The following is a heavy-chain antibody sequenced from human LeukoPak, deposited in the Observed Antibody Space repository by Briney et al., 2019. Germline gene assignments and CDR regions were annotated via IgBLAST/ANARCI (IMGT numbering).Heavy chain of an antibody. J-gene: IGHJ4*02. Sequence: SETLSLTCTVSGGSISRSDYYWSWIRQHPGKGLEWIGYIYYSGSTYYNPSLKSRVTISVDTSKNQFSLKLISVTAADTAVYYCARAMYYASGTYDRLHFDYWGQGTLVTVSS. D-gene: IGHD3-10*01. CDR3: ARAMYYASGTYDRLHFDY. CDR2: IYYSGST. V-gene: IGHV4-31*03. CDR1: GGSISRSDYY.